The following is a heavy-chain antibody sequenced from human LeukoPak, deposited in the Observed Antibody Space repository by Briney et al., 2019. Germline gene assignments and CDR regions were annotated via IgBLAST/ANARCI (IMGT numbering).Heavy chain of an antibody. D-gene: IGHD3-10*01. Sequence: ASVKVSCKASGYTFTGYYMHWVRQAPGQGLEWMGWINPNSGGTNYAQKFQGWVTMTRDTSISTAYMELSRLRSDDTAVYYCARDRGYGSGSYHWALDYWGQGTLVTVSS. CDR1: GYTFTGYY. CDR3: ARDRGYGSGSYHWALDY. J-gene: IGHJ4*02. CDR2: INPNSGGT. V-gene: IGHV1-2*04.